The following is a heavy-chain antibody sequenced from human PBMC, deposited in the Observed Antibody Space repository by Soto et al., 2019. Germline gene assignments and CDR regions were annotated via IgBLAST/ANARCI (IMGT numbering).Heavy chain of an antibody. CDR2: IYYSGST. D-gene: IGHD3-22*01. CDR3: ARFFPHYYDSSGPAGFDY. J-gene: IGHJ4*02. CDR1: GGSISTYY. Sequence: TPETLSLTCTVSGGSISTYYWSWIRQPPGKGLEWIGYIYYSGSTNYNPSLKSRVTISVDTSKNQFSLKLSSVTAADTAVYYCARFFPHYYDSSGPAGFDYWGQGTLVTV. V-gene: IGHV4-59*01.